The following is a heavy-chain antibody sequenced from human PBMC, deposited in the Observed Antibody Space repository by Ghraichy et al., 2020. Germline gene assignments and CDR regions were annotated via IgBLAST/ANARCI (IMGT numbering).Heavy chain of an antibody. CDR1: GGSISSNNYY. J-gene: IGHJ4*01. CDR3: ARADDSSGYYYGPHVY. Sequence: SETLSLTCTVSGGSISSNNYYWGWIRQPPGKGLEWIGSSYYSGSTNYNPSLKSRVTISVDTSNNHFSLKLTSVTAADTAVYYCARADDSSGYYYGPHVYWGQGTMVTVSS. V-gene: IGHV4-39*02. D-gene: IGHD3-22*01. CDR2: SYYSGST.